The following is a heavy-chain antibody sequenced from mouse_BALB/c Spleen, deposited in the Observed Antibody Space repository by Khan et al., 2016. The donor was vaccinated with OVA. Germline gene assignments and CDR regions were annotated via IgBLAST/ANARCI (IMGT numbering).Heavy chain of an antibody. V-gene: IGHV1S137*01. D-gene: IGHD1-1*02. CDR1: GYTFTDYA. Sequence: VQLQQSGAELVRPGVSVKISCKASGYTFTDYAMHWVKQRHAKSLEWIGVISTNYGDADYNQKFQGKASMTVDRSSSTAYMELARLTSEDSAIYYCVRGGKFAYWGQGTLVTVSA. J-gene: IGHJ3*01. CDR3: VRGGKFAY. CDR2: ISTNYGDA.